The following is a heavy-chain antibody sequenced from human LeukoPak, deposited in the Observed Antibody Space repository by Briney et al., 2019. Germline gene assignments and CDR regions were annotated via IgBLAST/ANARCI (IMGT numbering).Heavy chain of an antibody. CDR2: IYSGGST. J-gene: IGHJ4*02. Sequence: GGSLRLSCAASEFSVGSNYMTWVRRAPGKGLEWVSLIYSGGSTYYADSVKGRFTISRDNSKNTLYLQMNSLRAEDTAVYYCAKDRSKGSYGDEFDFWGQGTLVTVSS. CDR3: AKDRSKGSYGDEFDF. D-gene: IGHD3-10*01. CDR1: EFSVGSNY. V-gene: IGHV3-66*01.